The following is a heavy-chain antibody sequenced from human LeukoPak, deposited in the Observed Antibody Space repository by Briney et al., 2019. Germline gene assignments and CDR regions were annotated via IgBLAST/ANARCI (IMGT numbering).Heavy chain of an antibody. CDR1: GGSISSNY. CDR3: ARENYFAGGGYGADF. D-gene: IGHD3-22*01. J-gene: IGHJ4*02. CDR2: VHTSGES. V-gene: IGHV4-4*07. Sequence: MSSETLSLTCTVSGGSISSNYWSWIRQPAGKGPEWIGRVHTSGESNYHPSLKTRVTMSADTSKNQFSLRLSSVTAADTAVYFCARENYFAGGGYGADFWGQGTLVTVSS.